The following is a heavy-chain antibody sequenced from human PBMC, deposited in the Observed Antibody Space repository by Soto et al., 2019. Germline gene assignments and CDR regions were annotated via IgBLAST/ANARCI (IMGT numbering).Heavy chain of an antibody. Sequence: ASVKVSCKASGYTFTNYGISWVRQAPGQGLEWMGWISAYNGNTNYAQKLQGRVTMTTDTSTSTAYMELRSLRSGDTAVYYCARVYSSSWYTWGGHYHYFMDVWGKGTTVIVSS. D-gene: IGHD6-13*01. CDR2: ISAYNGNT. V-gene: IGHV1-18*01. J-gene: IGHJ6*03. CDR3: ARVYSSSWYTWGGHYHYFMDV. CDR1: GYTFTNYG.